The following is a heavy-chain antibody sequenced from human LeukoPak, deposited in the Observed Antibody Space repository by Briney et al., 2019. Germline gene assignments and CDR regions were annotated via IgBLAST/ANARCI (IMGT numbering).Heavy chain of an antibody. D-gene: IGHD6-13*01. CDR2: ISSSSTYI. J-gene: IGHJ4*02. V-gene: IGHV3-21*01. Sequence: GGSLRLSCAASGFTFSSYSMNWVRQAPGKGLEWVSSISSSSTYIYYADSVKGRFTVSRDNAKNSLYLQMNSLRAEDSAVYFCASQYTSSRIFDDWGQGTLVTVSS. CDR1: GFTFSSYS. CDR3: ASQYTSSRIFDD.